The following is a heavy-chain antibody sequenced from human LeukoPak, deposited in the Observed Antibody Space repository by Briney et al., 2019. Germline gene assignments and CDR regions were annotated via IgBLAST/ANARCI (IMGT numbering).Heavy chain of an antibody. V-gene: IGHV3-33*01. CDR3: ARNILFAFDI. J-gene: IGHJ3*02. Sequence: GGSLRLSCAASGFTFSSYGMHWVRQAPGKGLEWVAVIWYDGSNKYYADSVKGRFTISRDNSKNTLYLQVNSLRAEDTAMYYCARNILFAFDIWGQGTMVTVSS. CDR2: IWYDGSNK. CDR1: GFTFSSYG.